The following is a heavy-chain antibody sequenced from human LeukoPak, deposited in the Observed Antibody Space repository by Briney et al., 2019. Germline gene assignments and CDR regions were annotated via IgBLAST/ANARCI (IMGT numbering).Heavy chain of an antibody. Sequence: NHGESLKISCQVSGYSFTSYWIAWVRQMPGKGLEWMGIIYPGDSNTRYSPSFQGQVTISADKSISTAYLQWSSLKASDTAMYYCARLEMATIIGGSGDSGSFDYWGQGTLVTVSS. CDR1: GYSFTSYW. J-gene: IGHJ4*02. D-gene: IGHD5-24*01. V-gene: IGHV5-51*01. CDR3: ARLEMATIIGGSGDSGSFDY. CDR2: IYPGDSNT.